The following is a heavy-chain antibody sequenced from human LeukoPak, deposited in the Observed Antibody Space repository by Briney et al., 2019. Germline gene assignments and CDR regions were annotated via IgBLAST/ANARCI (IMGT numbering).Heavy chain of an antibody. CDR1: GGSFSGYY. CDR2: INHSGST. V-gene: IGHV4-34*01. J-gene: IGHJ6*03. CDR3: ARVSSSGKWELQSYYYYYMDV. Sequence: PSETLSLTCAVYGGSFSGYYWSWIRRPPGKGLEWIGEINHSGSTNYNPSLKSRVTISVDTSKNQFSLKLSSVTAADTAVYYCARVSSSGKWELQSYYYYYMDVWGKGTTVTVSS. D-gene: IGHD1-26*01.